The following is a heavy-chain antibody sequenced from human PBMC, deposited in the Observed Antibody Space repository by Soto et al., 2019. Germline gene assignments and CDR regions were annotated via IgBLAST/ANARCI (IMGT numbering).Heavy chain of an antibody. CDR3: ARALGCRSTSCTLDY. CDR2: IIPVSGAA. V-gene: IGHV1-69*01. CDR1: GGTFGSFA. J-gene: IGHJ4*02. Sequence: QVQLVQSGAEVKKPGSSVKVSCKASGGTFGSFAFSWVRQAPRQGLEWMGGIIPVSGAAHYAQKFQGRVTITADESTSTAYMELSSLRSQDTAVYYCARALGCRSTSCTLDYWGQGTRVIVSS. D-gene: IGHD2-2*01.